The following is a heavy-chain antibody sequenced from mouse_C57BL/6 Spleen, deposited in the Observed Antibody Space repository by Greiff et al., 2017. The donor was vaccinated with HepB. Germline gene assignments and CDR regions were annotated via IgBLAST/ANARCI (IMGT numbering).Heavy chain of an antibody. D-gene: IGHD1-1*01. CDR2: IHPNSGST. V-gene: IGHV1-64*01. J-gene: IGHJ2*01. CDR1: GYTFTSYG. Sequence: QVQLQQPGAELVKPGASVKLSCKASGYTFTSYGMHWVKQRPGQGLEWIGMIHPNSGSTTYNEKFKSRATLTVDKTSSTTYMHLSSLTSEDSAVEYCANCDGSSYYFDYWGQGTTLTVSS. CDR3: ANCDGSSYYFDY.